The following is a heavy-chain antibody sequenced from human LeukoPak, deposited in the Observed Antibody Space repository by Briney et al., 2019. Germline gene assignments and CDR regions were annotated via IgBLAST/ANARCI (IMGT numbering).Heavy chain of an antibody. CDR1: GGSFSSYS. CDR3: ARGYYPPRWYFDL. Sequence: PSETLSLTCALYGGSFSSYSWSWTWLRQNQEGGLEWIGEIIEKGNANYNPSLKIRGTIDLYTSKNQFSLKLTSMTAADTAMYYCARGYYPPRWYFDLWGRGTLVTVSS. CDR2: IIEKGNA. J-gene: IGHJ2*01. V-gene: IGHV4-34*01. D-gene: IGHD3-10*01.